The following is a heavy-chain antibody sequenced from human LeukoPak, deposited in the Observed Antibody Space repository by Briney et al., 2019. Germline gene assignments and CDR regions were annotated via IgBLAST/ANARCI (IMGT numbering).Heavy chain of an antibody. V-gene: IGHV3-74*01. CDR1: GFTFSSYA. CDR3: ARDRVEYYDFWSGYLGPD. D-gene: IGHD3-3*01. Sequence: GGSLRLSCAASGFTFSSYAMSWVRQAPGKGLVWVSRINSDGSSTSYADSVKGRFTISRDNAKNTLYLQMNSLRAEDTAVYYCARDRVEYYDFWSGYLGPDWGQGTLVTVSS. CDR2: INSDGSST. J-gene: IGHJ4*02.